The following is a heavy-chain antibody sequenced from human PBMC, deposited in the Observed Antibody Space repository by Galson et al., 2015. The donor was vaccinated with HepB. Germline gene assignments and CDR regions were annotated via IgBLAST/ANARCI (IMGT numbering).Heavy chain of an antibody. CDR2: IYYSGST. V-gene: IGHV4-31*03. CDR3: ASRARELTPNKGAFDI. CDR1: GGSISSGGYY. D-gene: IGHD1-26*01. Sequence: TLSLTCTVSGGSISSGGYYWSWIRQHPGKGLEWIGYIYYSGSTYYNPSLKSRVIISVDTSKNQFSLKLSSVTAADTAVYYCASRARELTPNKGAFDIWGRGTMVTVSS. J-gene: IGHJ3*02.